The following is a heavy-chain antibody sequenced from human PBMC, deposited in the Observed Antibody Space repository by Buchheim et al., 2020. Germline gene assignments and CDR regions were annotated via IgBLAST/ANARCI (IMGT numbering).Heavy chain of an antibody. V-gene: IGHV4-61*01. CDR1: GGSVSSGSYY. Sequence: QVQLQESGPGLVKPSETLSLTCTVSGGSVSSGSYYWSWIRQPPGKGLEWIGYIYYSGSTNYNPSLKSRVTISVDTSKNQFSLKLSSVTAADTAVYYCARGGQLLHVNYYYYMDVWGKGTT. D-gene: IGHD2-2*01. CDR2: IYYSGST. CDR3: ARGGQLLHVNYYYYMDV. J-gene: IGHJ6*03.